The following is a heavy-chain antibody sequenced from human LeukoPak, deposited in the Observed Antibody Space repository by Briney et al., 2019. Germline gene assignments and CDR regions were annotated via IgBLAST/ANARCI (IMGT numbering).Heavy chain of an antibody. J-gene: IGHJ4*02. D-gene: IGHD2-15*01. V-gene: IGHV3-23*01. CDR2: IRGSDDST. CDR1: GFTFSSYA. CDR3: LRSGGGRASN. Sequence: GGSLRLSCAASGFTFSSYAMSWVRQAPGKGLEWVSAIRGSDDSTYYADSVKGRFTISRDNSKNTLYLQMSSLRAEDTAVYYCLRSGGGRASNWGQGTLVTVSS.